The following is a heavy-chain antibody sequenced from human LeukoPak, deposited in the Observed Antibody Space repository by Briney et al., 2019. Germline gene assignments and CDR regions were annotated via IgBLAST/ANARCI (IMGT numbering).Heavy chain of an antibody. CDR2: IWYGGSNK. CDR1: GFTFSSYG. J-gene: IGHJ4*02. CDR3: AEDLTSGYSYGVDY. D-gene: IGHD5-18*01. Sequence: PGGSLRLSCAASGFTFSSYGMHWVRQAPGKGLEWVAVIWYGGSNKYYADSVKGRFTISRDNSKNTLYLQMNSLRAEDTAVYYCAEDLTSGYSYGVDYWGQGTLVTVSS. V-gene: IGHV3-33*06.